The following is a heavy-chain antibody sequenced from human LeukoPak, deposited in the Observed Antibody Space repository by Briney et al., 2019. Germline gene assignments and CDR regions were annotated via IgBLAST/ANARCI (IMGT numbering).Heavy chain of an antibody. Sequence: PGGSLRLSCAASGFTFSSCGMHWVRQAPGKGLEWVAVISYDGSNKYYADSVKGRFTISRDNSKNTLYLQMNSLRAEDTAVYYCARDSSGWYSFDYWGQGTLVTVSS. V-gene: IGHV3-30*03. D-gene: IGHD6-19*01. J-gene: IGHJ4*02. CDR1: GFTFSSCG. CDR3: ARDSSGWYSFDY. CDR2: ISYDGSNK.